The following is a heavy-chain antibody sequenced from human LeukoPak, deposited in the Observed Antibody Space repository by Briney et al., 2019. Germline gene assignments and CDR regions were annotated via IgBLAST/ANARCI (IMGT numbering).Heavy chain of an antibody. CDR2: IYYSGST. J-gene: IGHJ3*02. V-gene: IGHV4-30-4*07. CDR1: GYSISSGGYS. D-gene: IGHD2-15*01. CDR3: ASSNIVVVAGYWAFDI. Sequence: KPSETLSLTCTVSGYSISSGGYSWSWIRQPPGKGLEWIGYIYYSGSTYYNPSLKSRVTISVDTSKNQFSLKLSSVTAADTAVYYCASSNIVVVAGYWAFDIWGQGTMVTVSS.